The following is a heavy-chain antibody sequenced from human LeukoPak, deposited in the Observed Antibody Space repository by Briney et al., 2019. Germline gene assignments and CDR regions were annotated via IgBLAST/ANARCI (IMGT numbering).Heavy chain of an antibody. CDR1: EFTFSHFA. D-gene: IGHD1-26*01. CDR3: AKYRGSGSY. J-gene: IGHJ4*02. V-gene: IGHV3-30*07. CDR2: VSSHGNDG. Sequence: GGSLRLSCAVSEFTFSHFAMHWVRQAPGKGLEWVAVVSSHGNDGYYADSVKGRFTISRDNSKNTLYLQMNSLRAEDTAVYYCAKYRGSGSYFGQGTLVTVSS.